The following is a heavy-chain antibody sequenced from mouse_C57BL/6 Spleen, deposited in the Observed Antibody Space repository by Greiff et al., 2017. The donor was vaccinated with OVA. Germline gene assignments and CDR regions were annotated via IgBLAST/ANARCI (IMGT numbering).Heavy chain of an antibody. D-gene: IGHD2-1*01. J-gene: IGHJ2*01. CDR1: GFTFSSYS. CDR3: AREDGNYRYYFDY. Sequence: EVKVEESGGGLVKPGGSLKLSCAASGFTFSSYSMSWVRQTPEKRLEWVATISAGGSYTYYPDNVKGRFTISRDNAKNNLYLQMSHLKSEDTAMYYGAREDGNYRYYFDYWGQGTTLTVSS. CDR2: ISAGGSYT. V-gene: IGHV5-4*01.